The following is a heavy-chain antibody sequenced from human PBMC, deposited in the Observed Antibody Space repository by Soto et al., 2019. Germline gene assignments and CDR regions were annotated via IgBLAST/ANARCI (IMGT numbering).Heavy chain of an antibody. D-gene: IGHD2-2*01. CDR2: IIPILGIA. CDR1: GGTFSSYT. CDR3: DNHLVPAAGMDV. J-gene: IGHJ6*02. Sequence: QVQLVQSGAEVKKPGSSVKVSCKASGGTFSSYTISWVRQAPGQGLEWMGRIIPILGIANYAQKFQGRVTITADKSTSTAYMELSSLRSEDTAVYYCDNHLVPAAGMDVWGQGTTVTVSS. V-gene: IGHV1-69*02.